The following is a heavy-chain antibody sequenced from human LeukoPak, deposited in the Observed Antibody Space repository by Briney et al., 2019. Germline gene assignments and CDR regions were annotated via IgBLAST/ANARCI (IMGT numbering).Heavy chain of an antibody. CDR2: INHSGST. D-gene: IGHD2/OR15-2a*01. J-gene: IGHJ4*02. CDR1: GGSFSGYY. Sequence: ASETLSLTCAVYGGSFSGYYWSWIRQPPGKGLEWIGEINHSGSTNYNPSLKSRVTISVDTSKNQFSLKLSSVTAADTAVYYCARGPGFLLWGQGTLVTVSS. V-gene: IGHV4-34*01. CDR3: ARGPGFLL.